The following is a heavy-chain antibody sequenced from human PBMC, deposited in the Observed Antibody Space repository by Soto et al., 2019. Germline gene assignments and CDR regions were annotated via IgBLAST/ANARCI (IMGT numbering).Heavy chain of an antibody. V-gene: IGHV1-58*02. CDR2: IVVGSGNT. D-gene: IGHD3-3*01. Sequence: SVKVSCKASGFTFTSSAMQWVRQARGQRLEWIGWIVVGSGNTNYAQKFQERVTITRDMSTSTAYMELSSLRSEDTAVYYCAATHLLVLMGVDSKYYMDVWGKGTTVTVSS. J-gene: IGHJ6*03. CDR1: GFTFTSSA. CDR3: AATHLLVLMGVDSKYYMDV.